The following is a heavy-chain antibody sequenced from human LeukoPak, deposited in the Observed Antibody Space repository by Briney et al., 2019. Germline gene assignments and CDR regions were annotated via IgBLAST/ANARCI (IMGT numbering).Heavy chain of an antibody. J-gene: IGHJ4*02. CDR2: ISYDGSNK. CDR1: RFTFSSYA. CDR3: ATPNRYNWNDAPFDY. Sequence: GRSLRLSCAASRFTFSSYAMHWVRQAPGKGLEWVAVISYDGSNKYYADSVKGRFTISRDNSKNTLYLQMNSLRAEDTAVYYCATPNRYNWNDAPFDYWGQGTLVTVSS. V-gene: IGHV3-30-3*01. D-gene: IGHD1-1*01.